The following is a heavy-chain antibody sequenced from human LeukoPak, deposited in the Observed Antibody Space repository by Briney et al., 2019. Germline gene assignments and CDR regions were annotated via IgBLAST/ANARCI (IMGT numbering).Heavy chain of an antibody. CDR1: GDSVSSNSAA. CDR2: TYYRSKWYN. V-gene: IGHV6-1*01. CDR3: ARGLYYYGSGSYSPDAFDI. J-gene: IGHJ3*02. Sequence: SQTFSLTCAISGDSVSSNSAAWNWIRQSPSRGLEWLGRTYYRSKWYNDYAVSVKSRITINPDTSKNQFSLQLNSVTPEDTAVYYCARGLYYYGSGSYSPDAFDIWGQGTMVTVSS. D-gene: IGHD3-10*01.